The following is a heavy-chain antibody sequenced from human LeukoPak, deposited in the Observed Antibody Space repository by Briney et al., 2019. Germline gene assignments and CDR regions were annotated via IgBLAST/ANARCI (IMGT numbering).Heavy chain of an antibody. CDR2: INPNSGGT. V-gene: IGHV1-2*02. D-gene: IGHD2-2*01. Sequence: PSVKVSCKASGYTFAGYYMHWVRQAPGQGLEWMGWINPNSGGTNYAQKFQGRVTMTRDTSISTAYMELSRLRSDDTAVYYCARVGVEGASCYDYWGQGTLVTVSS. CDR3: ARVGVEGASCYDY. J-gene: IGHJ4*02. CDR1: GYTFAGYY.